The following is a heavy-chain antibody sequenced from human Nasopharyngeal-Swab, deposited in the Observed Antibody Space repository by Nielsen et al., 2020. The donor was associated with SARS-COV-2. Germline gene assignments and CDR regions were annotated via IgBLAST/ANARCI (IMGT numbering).Heavy chain of an antibody. CDR1: GASITDYH. V-gene: IGHV4-34*01. CDR2: MQPSGRT. J-gene: IGHJ4*02. D-gene: IGHD6-25*01. Sequence: SETLSLTCAVYGASITDYHWSWIRQAPGKGLEWVGEMQPSGRTNYNPSLKSRVTISVDTSNNHFFLRLSSVTAADTAVYYCAGHPADFDYWGQGALVTVSS. CDR3: AGHPADFDY.